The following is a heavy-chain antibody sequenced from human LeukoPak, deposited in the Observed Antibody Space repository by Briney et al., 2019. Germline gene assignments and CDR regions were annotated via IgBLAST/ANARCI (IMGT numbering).Heavy chain of an antibody. CDR3: ARGGRWELPRPYAFDI. J-gene: IGHJ3*02. CDR2: ISAYNGNT. Sequence: ASVKVSCKASGYTFTSYGISWVRQAPGQGLEWMGWISAYNGNTNYAQKLQGRVTMTTGTSTSTAYMELRNLRSDDTAVYYCARGGRWELPRPYAFDIWGQGTMVTVSS. D-gene: IGHD1-26*01. CDR1: GYTFTSYG. V-gene: IGHV1-18*01.